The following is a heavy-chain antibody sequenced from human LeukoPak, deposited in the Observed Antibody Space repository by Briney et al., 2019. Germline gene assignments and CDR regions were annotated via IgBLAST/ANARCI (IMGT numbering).Heavy chain of an antibody. CDR3: ARAGRDDY. Sequence: VSGGSFSGYYWSWIRQPPGKGLEWIGEINHSGSTNYNPSLKSRVTISVDTSKNQFSLKLSSVTAADTAVYYCARAGRDDYWGQGTLVTVSS. CDR2: INHSGST. J-gene: IGHJ4*02. V-gene: IGHV4-34*01. CDR1: GGSFSGYY.